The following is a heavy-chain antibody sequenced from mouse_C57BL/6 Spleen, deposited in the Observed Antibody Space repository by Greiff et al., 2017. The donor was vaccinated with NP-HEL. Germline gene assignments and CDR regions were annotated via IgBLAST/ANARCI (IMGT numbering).Heavy chain of an antibody. V-gene: IGHV1-55*01. J-gene: IGHJ1*03. CDR2: IYPGSGST. Sequence: VQLQQSGAELMKPGASVKMSCKASGYTFTSYWITWVKQRPGQGLEWIGDIYPGSGSTNYNEKFKSKATLTVDTSSSTAYMQLSSLTSEDSAVYYCAKSSHWYFDVWGTGTTVTVSS. CDR3: AKSSHWYFDV. D-gene: IGHD1-1*01. CDR1: GYTFTSYW.